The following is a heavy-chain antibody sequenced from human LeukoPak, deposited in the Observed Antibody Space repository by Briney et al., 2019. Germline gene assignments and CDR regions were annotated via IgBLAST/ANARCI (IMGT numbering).Heavy chain of an antibody. Sequence: GGSLRLSCAASGFTFSSYSMNWVRQAPGKGLEWVSSISSSSSYIYYADSVKGRFTISRDNAKNSLYLQMNSLRAEDTAVYYCARGAGGSSLYYYYYYMDVWGKGTTVTVSS. D-gene: IGHD1-26*01. J-gene: IGHJ6*03. CDR2: ISSSSSYI. CDR1: GFTFSSYS. CDR3: ARGAGGSSLYYYYYYMDV. V-gene: IGHV3-21*01.